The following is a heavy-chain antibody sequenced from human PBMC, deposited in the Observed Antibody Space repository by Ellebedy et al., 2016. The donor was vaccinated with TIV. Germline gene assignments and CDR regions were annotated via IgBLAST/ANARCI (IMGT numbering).Heavy chain of an antibody. D-gene: IGHD3-22*01. CDR3: ARDHVNYSASGPPLDS. J-gene: IGHJ4*02. CDR1: GYPFDSYG. V-gene: IGHV1-18*04. Sequence: AASVKVSCKASGYPFDSYGISWVRQVPGQGLEWMGWISGYDGDTKYAQKFQGRVTMTTDTSTSTAHLEVRSLRTDDTALYYCARDHVNYSASGPPLDSWGQGTLVTVSS. CDR2: ISGYDGDT.